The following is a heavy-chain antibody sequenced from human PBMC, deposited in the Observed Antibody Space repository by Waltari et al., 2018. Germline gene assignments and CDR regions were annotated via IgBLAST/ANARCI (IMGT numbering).Heavy chain of an antibody. J-gene: IGHJ4*02. Sequence: QMQLVESGGGVVQPGRSLRLSCAASGFSFSNCNMHWVRQAPGQGLRWVAGISNDGNNKDYADSVKSRFTVSRENSKNTLYLQINSLRDDDTAVYYCVKYSGFDYFFDYWGLGTLVTVSS. CDR2: ISNDGNNK. V-gene: IGHV3-30*18. CDR1: GFSFSNCN. CDR3: VKYSGFDYFFDY. D-gene: IGHD5-12*01.